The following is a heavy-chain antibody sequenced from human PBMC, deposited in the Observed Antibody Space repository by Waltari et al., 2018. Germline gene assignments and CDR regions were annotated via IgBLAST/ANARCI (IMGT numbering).Heavy chain of an antibody. CDR1: GFTFSNYG. V-gene: IGHV3-30*18. Sequence: QVQLVESGGGVVQPGRSLRLSCAASGFTFSNYGMHWVRKAPGKGLYWVVVVSNDGGTKYYADSLKGRFTISRDNSKNTLYLQMNSLSAEDTAVYYCTKEASSGTKYSFDYWGQGTLVTVSS. J-gene: IGHJ4*02. CDR2: VSNDGGTK. CDR3: TKEASSGTKYSFDY. D-gene: IGHD1-1*01.